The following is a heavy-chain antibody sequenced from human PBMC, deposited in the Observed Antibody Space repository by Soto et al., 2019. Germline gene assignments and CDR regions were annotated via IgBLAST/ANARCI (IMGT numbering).Heavy chain of an antibody. CDR1: GGSISSGDYY. D-gene: IGHD5-12*01. V-gene: IGHV4-30-4*01. Sequence: SETLSLTCTVSGGSISSGDYYWSWIRQPPGKGLEWIGYIYYSGSTYYNPSLKSRVTISVDTSKNQFSLKLSSVTAADTAVYYCARIVTAIVSRWFDPWGQGTLVTVSS. J-gene: IGHJ5*02. CDR3: ARIVTAIVSRWFDP. CDR2: IYYSGST.